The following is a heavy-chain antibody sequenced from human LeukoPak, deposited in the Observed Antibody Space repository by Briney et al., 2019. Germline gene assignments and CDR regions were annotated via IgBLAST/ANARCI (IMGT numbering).Heavy chain of an antibody. CDR2: INPNTGAT. Sequence: AAVKDSCKPSVYTLTGYYLHWVRPAPGQGRAWMGWINPNTGATIYAEKFQGRVTMTRDTSIETAYMEMRSLRSDDTAVYYCARDRVGSGWPRPWYFEFWGRGTLISV. V-gene: IGHV1-2*02. J-gene: IGHJ4*02. D-gene: IGHD6-19*01. CDR1: VYTLTGYY. CDR3: ARDRVGSGWPRPWYFEF.